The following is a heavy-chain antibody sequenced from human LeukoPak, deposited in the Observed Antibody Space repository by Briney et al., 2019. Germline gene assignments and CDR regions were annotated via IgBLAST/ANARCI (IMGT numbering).Heavy chain of an antibody. CDR2: IYTSGST. CDR3: ARSSRYDSSGYYYYFDY. CDR1: GGSISSYY. Sequence: SETLSLTCTVSGGSISSYYWSWIRQPPGEGLEGIGYIYTSGSTNYNPSLKSRGTISVETTKKQFSQKLRYVTAADTAVYYCARSSRYDSSGYYYYFDYWGQGTLVTVSS. D-gene: IGHD3-22*01. J-gene: IGHJ4*02. V-gene: IGHV4-4*09.